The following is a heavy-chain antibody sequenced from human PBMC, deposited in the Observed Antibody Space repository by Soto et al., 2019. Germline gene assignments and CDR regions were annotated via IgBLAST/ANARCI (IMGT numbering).Heavy chain of an antibody. Sequence: QVQLVQSGDEVKKPGSSVKVSCKASGGTFSSYAISWVRQAPGQGLEWMGGIIPIFGTANYAQKFQGRVTITADESTSTAYMELSSLRSEDTAVYYCIPIHYDILTGQLPQHWGQGTLVTVSS. CDR2: IIPIFGTA. J-gene: IGHJ1*01. V-gene: IGHV1-69*01. CDR1: GGTFSSYA. CDR3: IPIHYDILTGQLPQH. D-gene: IGHD3-9*01.